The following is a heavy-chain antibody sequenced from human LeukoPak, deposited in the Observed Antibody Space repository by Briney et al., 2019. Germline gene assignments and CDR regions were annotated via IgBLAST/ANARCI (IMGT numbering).Heavy chain of an antibody. CDR1: GFTFSSYW. D-gene: IGHD3-10*01. CDR3: ARVGGSARHFDC. CDR2: IKQDGIEQ. Sequence: GGSLRLSCAASGFTFSSYWMTWVRQAPGKGLEWVANIKQDGIEQYYVDSVKGRFTISRDNAKNSLYLQMNSLRAEDTALYYCARVGGSARHFDCWGQGSLVTVSS. J-gene: IGHJ4*02. V-gene: IGHV3-7*01.